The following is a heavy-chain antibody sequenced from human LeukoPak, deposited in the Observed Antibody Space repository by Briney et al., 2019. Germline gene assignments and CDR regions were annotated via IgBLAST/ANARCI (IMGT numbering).Heavy chain of an antibody. J-gene: IGHJ3*02. V-gene: IGHV4-59*01. CDR1: GGSISTYY. Sequence: NPSETLSLTCTVPGGSISTYYWSWIRQPPGKGLEWIGYIYYSGITDYSPPLKSRVTISMDTSKKQFSLKLSSVTAADTALYYCARWEASRVAFDIWGQGTLVTVSS. CDR2: IYYSGIT. D-gene: IGHD1-26*01. CDR3: ARWEASRVAFDI.